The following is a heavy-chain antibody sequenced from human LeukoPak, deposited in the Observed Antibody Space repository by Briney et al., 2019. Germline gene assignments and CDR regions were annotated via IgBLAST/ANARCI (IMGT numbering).Heavy chain of an antibody. D-gene: IGHD1-26*01. V-gene: IGHV4-38-2*02. CDR1: GYSISSSYY. CDR3: ARDLGGSPNGDY. J-gene: IGHJ4*02. CDR2: IYHSGST. Sequence: NPSETLSLTCTVSGYSISSSYYWGWTRQPPGKGLEWIGSIYHSGSTYYNPSLKSRVTISVDTSKNQFSLKLTSVTAADTAVYYCARDLGGSPNGDYWGQGTLVTVSS.